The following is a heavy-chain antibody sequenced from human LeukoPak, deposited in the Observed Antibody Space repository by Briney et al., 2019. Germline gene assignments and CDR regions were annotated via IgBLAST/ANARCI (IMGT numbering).Heavy chain of an antibody. CDR3: ARRLNGYCSSTSCYWYDY. V-gene: IGHV5-51*01. D-gene: IGHD2-2*03. Sequence: GESPKISCKGSGYSFTSYWIGWVRQMPGKGLEWMGIIYPGDSDTRYSPSFQGQVTISADKSISTAYLQWSSLKASDTAMYYCARRLNGYCSSTSCYWYDYWGQGTLVTVSS. J-gene: IGHJ4*02. CDR2: IYPGDSDT. CDR1: GYSFTSYW.